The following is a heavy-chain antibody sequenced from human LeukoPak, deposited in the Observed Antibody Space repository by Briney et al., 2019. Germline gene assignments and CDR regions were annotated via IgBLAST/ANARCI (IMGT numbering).Heavy chain of an antibody. CDR1: RFAVVDHF. CDR2: INGVGAT. D-gene: IGHD1-26*01. Sequence: GGSQRLSCAASRFAVVDHFMHWVRQAPGKGLEWVSTINGVGATFYADSVKGRFSISRDRFKNTFHLQMNSLRADDTAVYSCARRGVQGYMDVWGEGTTVTVSS. V-gene: IGHV3-23*01. CDR3: ARRGVQGYMDV. J-gene: IGHJ6*03.